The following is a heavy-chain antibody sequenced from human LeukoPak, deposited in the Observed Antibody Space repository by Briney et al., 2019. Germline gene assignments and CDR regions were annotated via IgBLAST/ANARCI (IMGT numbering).Heavy chain of an antibody. D-gene: IGHD3-3*01. V-gene: IGHV3-9*01. J-gene: IGHJ5*02. Sequence: GRSLRLSCAASGFTFDDYAMHWVWQAPGKGLEWVSGISWNSGSIGYADSVKGRFTISRDNAKNSLYLQMNSLRAEDTALYYCAKAKGGYYDFWSGYYWFDPWGQGTLVTVSS. CDR2: ISWNSGSI. CDR3: AKAKGGYYDFWSGYYWFDP. CDR1: GFTFDDYA.